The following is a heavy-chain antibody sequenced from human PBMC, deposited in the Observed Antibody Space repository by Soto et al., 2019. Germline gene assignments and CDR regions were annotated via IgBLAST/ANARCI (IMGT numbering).Heavy chain of an antibody. J-gene: IGHJ5*02. Sequence: SEILSLTCTVSGGSISSGGYYWSWIRQHPGKGLEWIAYIYSSGSTYYNPSLKRRVAISIDTSKNQFSLNLSSLTAADTAVYYCASLNLSFDPWGQGTLVTVSS. CDR3: ASLNLSFDP. CDR1: GGSISSGGYY. V-gene: IGHV4-30-4*08. CDR2: IYSSGST.